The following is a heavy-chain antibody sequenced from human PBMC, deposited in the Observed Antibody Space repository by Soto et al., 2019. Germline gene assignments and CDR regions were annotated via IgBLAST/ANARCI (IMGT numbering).Heavy chain of an antibody. D-gene: IGHD2-15*01. J-gene: IGHJ6*04. Sequence: PSETLSLTCAVPGGSIISNNWWSWVRQSPGKGLEWSGEIYHTGSTNYNPSLKSRVTISVDKSKGQLSLRVTSVTAADTAVYYCVRDQGYITMAVGACDMGGRGTIDTVSS. CDR3: VRDQGYITMAVGACDM. CDR2: IYHTGST. V-gene: IGHV4-4*02. CDR1: GGSIISNNW.